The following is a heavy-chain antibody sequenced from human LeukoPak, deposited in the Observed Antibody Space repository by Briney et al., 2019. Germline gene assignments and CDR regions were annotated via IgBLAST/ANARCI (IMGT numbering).Heavy chain of an antibody. Sequence: SETLSLTCAVSGGSISSSNWWSWVRQPPGKGLEWIGEINHSGSTNYNPSLKSRVTISVDTSKNQFSLKLSSVTAADTAVYYCARGVKRYYGSGSLFDYWGQGTLVTVSS. CDR3: ARGVKRYYGSGSLFDY. CDR1: GGSISSSNW. V-gene: IGHV4-4*02. J-gene: IGHJ4*02. CDR2: INHSGST. D-gene: IGHD3-10*01.